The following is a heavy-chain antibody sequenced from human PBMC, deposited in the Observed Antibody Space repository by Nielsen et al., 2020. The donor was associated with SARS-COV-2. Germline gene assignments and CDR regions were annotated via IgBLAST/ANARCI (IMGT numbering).Heavy chain of an antibody. J-gene: IGHJ6*02. CDR2: IIPIFGTA. CDR3: ARDRKPYGAYGMDV. Sequence: WVRQAPGQGLEWMGGIIPIFGTANYAQKFQGRVTITADESTSTAYMELSSLRSEDTAVYYCARDRKPYGAYGMDVWGQGTTVTVSS. D-gene: IGHD1-14*01. V-gene: IGHV1-69*01.